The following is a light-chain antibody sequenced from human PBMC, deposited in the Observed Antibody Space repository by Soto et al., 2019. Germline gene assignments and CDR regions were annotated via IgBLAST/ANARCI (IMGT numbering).Light chain of an antibody. CDR3: SSYTSSSTLV. J-gene: IGLJ1*01. Sequence: QSALTQAAYVSGSPGQSFTISCTGTSSDVGGYNYVSWYQQHPGKAPKLMIYDVSNRPSGVSNRFSGSKSGNTASLTISGLQAEDEADYYCSSYTSSSTLVFGTGTKVTVL. CDR1: SSDVGGYNY. CDR2: DVS. V-gene: IGLV2-14*01.